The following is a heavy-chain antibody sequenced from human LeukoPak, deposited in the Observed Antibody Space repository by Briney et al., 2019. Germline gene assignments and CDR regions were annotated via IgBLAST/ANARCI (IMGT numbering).Heavy chain of an antibody. D-gene: IGHD6-19*01. CDR3: AKVRVSIAVALKPDFDY. Sequence: QSGGSLRLSCAASGFTFSSYAMSWVRQAPGKGLEWVSAISGSGGSTYYADSVKGRFTISRDNSKNTLYLQMNSLRAEDTAVYYCAKVRVSIAVALKPDFDYWGQGTLVTVSS. CDR2: ISGSGGST. J-gene: IGHJ4*02. V-gene: IGHV3-23*01. CDR1: GFTFSSYA.